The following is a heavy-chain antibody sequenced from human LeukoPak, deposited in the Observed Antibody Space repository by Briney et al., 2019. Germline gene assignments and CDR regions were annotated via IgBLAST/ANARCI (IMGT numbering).Heavy chain of an antibody. V-gene: IGHV1-8*01. Sequence: ASVKLSCTASGYTFTSYEINWVRQATGQGLEWMGWMNPNSSNTGYAETLQGRVTMTRNTSISTPYMELSSLRSEDTAVYYCARGHEETTVTTISEIYFQHWGQGTLVTVSS. CDR3: ARGHEETTVTTISEIYFQH. CDR2: MNPNSSNT. D-gene: IGHD4-17*01. J-gene: IGHJ1*01. CDR1: GYTFTSYE.